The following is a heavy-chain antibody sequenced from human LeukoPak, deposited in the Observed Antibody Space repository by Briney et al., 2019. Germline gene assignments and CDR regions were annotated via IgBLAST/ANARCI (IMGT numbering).Heavy chain of an antibody. CDR1: GFTFSSYA. Sequence: GGSLRLSCAASGFTFSSYAMSWVRQAPGKGLEWVSAISGSGGSTYYADSVKGRFTISRDNSKNTLYLQMNSLRAEDTAVYYCARDSGGARFFNWFDPWGQGALVTVSS. D-gene: IGHD3-10*01. J-gene: IGHJ5*02. V-gene: IGHV3-23*01. CDR2: ISGSGGST. CDR3: ARDSGGARFFNWFDP.